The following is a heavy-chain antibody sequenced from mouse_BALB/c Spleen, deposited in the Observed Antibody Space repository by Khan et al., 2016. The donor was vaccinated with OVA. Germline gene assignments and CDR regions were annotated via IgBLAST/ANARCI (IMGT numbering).Heavy chain of an antibody. D-gene: IGHD1-1*02. Sequence: EVELVESGGGLVKPGGSLKLSCAASGFTFSDYYMYWVRQTPEKRLEWVATISDGGSSTYYPASVKGRFTISRDNAKNNLYLQMSSLKSENTAIYYCAIAGYGGFAYWGQGTLVTVSA. CDR2: ISDGGSST. V-gene: IGHV5-4*02. CDR3: AIAGYGGFAY. CDR1: GFTFSDYY. J-gene: IGHJ3*01.